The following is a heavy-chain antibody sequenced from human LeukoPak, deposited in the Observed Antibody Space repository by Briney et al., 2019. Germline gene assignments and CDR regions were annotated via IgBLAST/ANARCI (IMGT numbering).Heavy chain of an antibody. D-gene: IGHD3-22*01. Sequence: SEALSLTCTVSGGSISSGSYYWSWIRQPAGKGLEWIGRIYTSGSTNYNPSLKSRVTISVDTSKNQFSLKLSSVTAADTAVYYCARGDSSGYHYHDAFDIWGQGTMVTVSS. CDR2: IYTSGST. CDR1: GGSISSGSYY. V-gene: IGHV4-61*02. J-gene: IGHJ3*02. CDR3: ARGDSSGYHYHDAFDI.